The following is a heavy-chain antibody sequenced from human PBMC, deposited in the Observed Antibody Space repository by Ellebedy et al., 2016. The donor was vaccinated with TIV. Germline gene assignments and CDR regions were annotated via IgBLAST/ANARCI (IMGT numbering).Heavy chain of an antibody. V-gene: IGHV3-48*03. Sequence: GESLKISCAASEFTFSGYEMNWVRQAPGKGLEWVSYISSGGSTIYYADSVMGRFTISRDNAKNSLYLQMNSLRAEDTAVYYCARELHYYGSGSYSFWGQGTLVTVSS. CDR1: EFTFSGYE. J-gene: IGHJ4*02. CDR2: ISSGGSTI. CDR3: ARELHYYGSGSYSF. D-gene: IGHD3-10*01.